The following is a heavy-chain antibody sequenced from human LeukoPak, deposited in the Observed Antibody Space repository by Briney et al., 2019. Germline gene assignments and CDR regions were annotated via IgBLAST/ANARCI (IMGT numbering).Heavy chain of an antibody. Sequence: SETLSLTCSVSGDSITGHYWSWIRQPPGMGLEWIWYMYSSGSTKYNPSLKSRVTMSIDTSKNQFSLKLHSVTAADTAMYYCARHPRSCSGGGTCYSWFGASGQGTLVTVSS. CDR2: MYSSGST. CDR3: ARHPRSCSGGGTCYSWFGA. D-gene: IGHD2-15*01. J-gene: IGHJ5*02. V-gene: IGHV4-59*08. CDR1: GDSITGHY.